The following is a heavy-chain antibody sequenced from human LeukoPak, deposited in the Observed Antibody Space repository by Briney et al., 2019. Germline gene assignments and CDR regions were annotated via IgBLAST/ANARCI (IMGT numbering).Heavy chain of an antibody. CDR1: GGSISSYY. CDR3: ARRGPITMVRGGGWLDP. J-gene: IGHJ5*02. V-gene: IGHV4-34*01. D-gene: IGHD3-10*01. CDR2: INHSGST. Sequence: SETLSLTCTVSGGSISSYYWSWIRQPPGKGLEWIGEINHSGSTNYNPSLKSRVTISVDTSKNQFSLKLSSVTAADTAVYYCARRGPITMVRGGGWLDPWGQGTLVTVSS.